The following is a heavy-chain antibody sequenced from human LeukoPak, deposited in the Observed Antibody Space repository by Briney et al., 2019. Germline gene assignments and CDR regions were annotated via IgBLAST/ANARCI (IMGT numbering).Heavy chain of an antibody. J-gene: IGHJ4*02. CDR1: GFTFSSYA. D-gene: IGHD3-22*01. CDR2: ISYDGSNK. CDR3: ARSYDSSGYYYL. V-gene: IGHV3-30*14. Sequence: GRSLRLSCAASGFTFSSYAMHWVRQAPGKGLECVAVISYDGSNKYYADSVKGRFTISRDNSKNTLYLQMNSLRAEDTAVYYCARSYDSSGYYYLWGQGTLVTVSS.